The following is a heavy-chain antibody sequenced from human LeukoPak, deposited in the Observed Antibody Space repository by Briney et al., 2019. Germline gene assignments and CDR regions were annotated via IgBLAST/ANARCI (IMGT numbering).Heavy chain of an antibody. V-gene: IGHV3-23*01. CDR3: ASPRITGTSRPFDY. Sequence: GGSLRLSCAAAGFSFSSYAMNWVRQAPGKGREWVSVISGSGGSTYYADSVKGRFTISRDNSKNTLDLQMNSLRAEDTAVYYCASPRITGTSRPFDYWGQGTLVTVSS. CDR2: ISGSGGST. D-gene: IGHD1-7*01. J-gene: IGHJ4*02. CDR1: GFSFSSYA.